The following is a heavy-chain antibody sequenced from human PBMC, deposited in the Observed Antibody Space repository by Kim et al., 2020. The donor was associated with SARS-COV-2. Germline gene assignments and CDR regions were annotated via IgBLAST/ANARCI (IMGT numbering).Heavy chain of an antibody. Sequence: SETLSLTCAVYGGSFSGYYWSWIRQPPGKGLEWIGEINHSGSTNYNPSLKSRVTISVDTSKNQFSLKLSSVTAADTAVYYCARGRGTTMVRGVTTSYYYGMDVWGQGTTVTVSS. V-gene: IGHV4-34*01. J-gene: IGHJ6*02. CDR2: INHSGST. CDR1: GGSFSGYY. D-gene: IGHD3-10*01. CDR3: ARGRGTTMVRGVTTSYYYGMDV.